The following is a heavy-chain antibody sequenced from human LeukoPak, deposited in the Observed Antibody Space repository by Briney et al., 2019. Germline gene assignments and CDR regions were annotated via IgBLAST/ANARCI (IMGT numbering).Heavy chain of an antibody. CDR1: GFTFSSYW. D-gene: IGHD2-2*01. V-gene: IGHV3-7*01. Sequence: GGSLRLSCAASGFTFSSYWMTWVRQAPGKGLEWVANIKQDGSQKYYVDSVKGRFTISRDNAKNSVYLQMNSLRAGDTGVYYCARIGYSSSCTDYWSQGTLVTVSS. CDR2: IKQDGSQK. CDR3: ARIGYSSSCTDY. J-gene: IGHJ4*02.